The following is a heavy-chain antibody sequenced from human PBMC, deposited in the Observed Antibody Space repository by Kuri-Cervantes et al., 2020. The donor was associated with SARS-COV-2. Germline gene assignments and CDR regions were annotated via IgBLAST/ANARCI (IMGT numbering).Heavy chain of an antibody. CDR1: GFTVSSNY. V-gene: IGHV3-53*01. CDR2: IYSGGST. D-gene: IGHD1-26*01. CDR3: AKDLHGRYYAKNFDY. J-gene: IGHJ4*02. Sequence: GESLKISCAASGFTVSSNYMSWVRQAPGKGLEWVSVIYSGGSTYYADSVKGRFTISRDNSKNTLYLQMNSLRAEDTAVYYCAKDLHGRYYAKNFDYWGQGTLVTVSS.